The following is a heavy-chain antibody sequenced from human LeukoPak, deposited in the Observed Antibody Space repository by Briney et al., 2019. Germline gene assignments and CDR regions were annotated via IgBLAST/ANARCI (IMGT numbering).Heavy chain of an antibody. J-gene: IGHJ5*02. CDR3: AREGVLSSGSYKRVSWFDP. Sequence: GASVKVSCKASGYTFTSYYMHWVRQAPGQGLEWMGIINPSGGSTSYAQKFQGRVTMTRDTSTSTVYMELRSLRSDDTAVYYCAREGVLSSGSYKRVSWFDPWGQGTLVTVSS. CDR1: GYTFTSYY. V-gene: IGHV1-46*01. CDR2: INPSGGST. D-gene: IGHD1-26*01.